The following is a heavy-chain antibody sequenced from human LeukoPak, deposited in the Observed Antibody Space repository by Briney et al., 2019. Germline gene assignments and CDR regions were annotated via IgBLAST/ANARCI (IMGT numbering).Heavy chain of an antibody. CDR3: AKSSPELDP. CDR1: GFTFSSYA. V-gene: IGHV3-30-3*02. J-gene: IGHJ5*02. Sequence: GGSLRLSCAASGFTFSSYAMHWVRQAPGKGLEWVAVISYDGSNKYYADSVKGRFTISRDNSKKTLYLQMNSLRAEDTALYSWAKSSPELDPWGQGTLVTVSS. CDR2: ISYDGSNK.